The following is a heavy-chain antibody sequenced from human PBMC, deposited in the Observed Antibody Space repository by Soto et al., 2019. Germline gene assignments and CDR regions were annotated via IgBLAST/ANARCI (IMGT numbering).Heavy chain of an antibody. CDR1: GFTFSSYW. V-gene: IGHV3-74*01. D-gene: IGHD3-22*01. J-gene: IGHJ4*02. CDR2: INSDGSST. CDR3: ARPGTYDSSGYPDY. Sequence: GGSLRLSCAASGFTFSSYWMHWVRQAPGKGLVWVSRINSDGSSTSYADSVKGRFTISRDNAKNTLYLQMNSPRAEDTAVYYCARPGTYDSSGYPDYWGQGTLVTVSS.